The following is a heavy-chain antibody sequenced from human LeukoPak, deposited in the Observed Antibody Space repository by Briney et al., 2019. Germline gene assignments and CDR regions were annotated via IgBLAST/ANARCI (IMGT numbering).Heavy chain of an antibody. D-gene: IGHD3-9*01. V-gene: IGHV4-59*12. Sequence: PSETLSLTCTVSGGSISSYYWSWIRQPPGKGLEWIGYIYYSGSTNYNPSLKSRVTISVDTSKNQFSLKLSSVTAADTAVYYCARGVGSRAYYDILTGYYRGNYYYYMDVWGKGTTVTVSS. CDR1: GGSISSYY. J-gene: IGHJ6*03. CDR2: IYYSGST. CDR3: ARGVGSRAYYDILTGYYRGNYYYYMDV.